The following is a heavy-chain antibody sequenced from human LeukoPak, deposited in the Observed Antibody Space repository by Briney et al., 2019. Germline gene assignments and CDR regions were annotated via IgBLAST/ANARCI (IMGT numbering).Heavy chain of an antibody. CDR3: AVAPGDY. CDR1: GYTFTGYY. J-gene: IGHJ4*02. V-gene: IGHV1-2*02. D-gene: IGHD2-21*01. CDR2: INPNTGDT. Sequence: ASVTVSCTASGYTFTGYYMHWVRQAPGQGLEWMGWINPNTGDTNYAQKFQGRVTITRDTSITTVYMEISRLTSDDTALFYCAVAPGDYWGQGTLVTVSS.